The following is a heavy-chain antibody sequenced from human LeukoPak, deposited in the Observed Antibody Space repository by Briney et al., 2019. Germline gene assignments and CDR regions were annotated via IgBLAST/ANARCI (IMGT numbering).Heavy chain of an antibody. J-gene: IGHJ4*02. Sequence: GGSLRLSCAASGLTFSNYWNHWVRQAPGKGLVWVSRINTDGSSTRYADSVRGRFTISRDDAKNTLYLQMNSLRVEDTAVYYCISSSPDFDYWGQGTLVTVSS. CDR1: GLTFSNYW. CDR2: INTDGSST. CDR3: ISSSPDFDY. V-gene: IGHV3-74*01.